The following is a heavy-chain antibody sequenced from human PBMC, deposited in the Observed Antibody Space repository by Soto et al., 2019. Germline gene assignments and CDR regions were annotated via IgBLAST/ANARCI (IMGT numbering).Heavy chain of an antibody. D-gene: IGHD3-10*01. J-gene: IGHJ4*02. V-gene: IGHV1-8*01. CDR1: GYTFTTYD. Sequence: QVQLVQSGAEVRKPGASVKVSCKASGYTFTTYDINWLRQARGQGLQWMGWMNPDSGTTGYAQTFQGRVTLTRDTSMNTAYMELSRLTYEDTAVYYWTRNRRETGDFDFWGQGTLVTVSS. CDR3: TRNRRETGDFDF. CDR2: MNPDSGTT.